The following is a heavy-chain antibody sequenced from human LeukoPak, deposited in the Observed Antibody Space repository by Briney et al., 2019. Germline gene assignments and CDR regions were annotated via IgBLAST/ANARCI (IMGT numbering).Heavy chain of an antibody. CDR2: IYYSGST. CDR1: GYSISSGYY. Sequence: SETLSLTCAVSGYSISSGYYWGWIRQPPGKGLEWIGSIYYSGSTYYNPSLKSRVTISVDTSKNQFSLKLSSVTAADTAVYYCATGGEDYYFDYWGQGTLVTVSS. J-gene: IGHJ4*02. CDR3: ATGGEDYYFDY. V-gene: IGHV4-38-2*01.